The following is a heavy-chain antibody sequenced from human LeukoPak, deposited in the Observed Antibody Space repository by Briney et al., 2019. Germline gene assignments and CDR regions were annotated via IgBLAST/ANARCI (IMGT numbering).Heavy chain of an antibody. J-gene: IGHJ4*01. CDR2: IYYSWST. V-gene: IGHV4-59*08. Sequence: SETLSLTCTVSGGSISSYYWSWIRQPPGKGLEWIGYIYYSWSTNYNPSLRSRVTISADTSTNQFSLKLSSVTAAETAVYYCARGGNYGDYDGYFDYWGHGTLVTVSS. CDR1: GGSISSYY. D-gene: IGHD4-17*01. CDR3: ARGGNYGDYDGYFDY.